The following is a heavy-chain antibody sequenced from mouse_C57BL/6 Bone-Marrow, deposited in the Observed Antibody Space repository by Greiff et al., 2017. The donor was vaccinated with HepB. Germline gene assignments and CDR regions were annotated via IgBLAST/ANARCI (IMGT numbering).Heavy chain of an antibody. D-gene: IGHD1-1*01. CDR1: GFTFSSYA. Sequence: EVKLVESGGGLVKPGGSLKLSCAASGFTFSSYAMSWVRQTPEKRLEWVATISDGGSYTYYPDNVKGRFTISRDNAKNNLYLQMSHLKSEDTAMYDCAREIITTAYYAMDYWGQGTSVTVSS. CDR3: AREIITTAYYAMDY. J-gene: IGHJ4*01. V-gene: IGHV5-4*01. CDR2: ISDGGSYT.